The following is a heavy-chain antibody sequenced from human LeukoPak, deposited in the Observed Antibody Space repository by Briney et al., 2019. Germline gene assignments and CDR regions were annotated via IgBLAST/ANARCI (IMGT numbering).Heavy chain of an antibody. D-gene: IGHD3-22*01. Sequence: PSETLSLTCTVFGSSINSVYSWGWIRQPPGKGLEWIGSIYHNGKTYYNSSLKSRVTISVHTSENQFSLKLSSVTAADTAVYYCASYKTYYDSSGNPFDYWGQGTLVTVSS. V-gene: IGHV4-38-2*02. CDR1: GSSINSVYS. J-gene: IGHJ4*02. CDR2: IYHNGKT. CDR3: ASYKTYYDSSGNPFDY.